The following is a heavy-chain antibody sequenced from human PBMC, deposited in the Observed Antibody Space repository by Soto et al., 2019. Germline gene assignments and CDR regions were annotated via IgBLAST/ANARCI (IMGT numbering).Heavy chain of an antibody. D-gene: IGHD3-9*01. V-gene: IGHV4-59*12. CDR2: IYYSGST. Sequence: PSETLSLTCTVSGESISGYYWSWIRQPPGKGLEWIGYIYYSGSTNYNPSLRSRVTIFLDTSKNQFSLKLSSVTAADTAVYYCARDILTGRYGMDVWGQGTTVTVSS. CDR3: ARDILTGRYGMDV. J-gene: IGHJ6*02. CDR1: GESISGYY.